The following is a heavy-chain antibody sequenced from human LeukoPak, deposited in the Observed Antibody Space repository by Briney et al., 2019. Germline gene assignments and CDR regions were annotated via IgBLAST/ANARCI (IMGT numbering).Heavy chain of an antibody. CDR3: AGFNYYYGMDV. V-gene: IGHV4-39*01. J-gene: IGHJ6*02. CDR2: IYYSGST. Sequence: PSETLSLTCTVSGGSISSSSYSWGWIRQPPGKGLEWIGSIYYSGSTYYNPSLKSRVTISVDTSKNQFSLKLSSVTAADSAVYYCAGFNYYYGMDVWGQGTTVTVSS. CDR1: GGSISSSSYS.